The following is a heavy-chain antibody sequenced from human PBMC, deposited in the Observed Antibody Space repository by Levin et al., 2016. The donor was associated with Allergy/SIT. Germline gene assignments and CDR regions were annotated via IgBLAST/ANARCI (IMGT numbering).Heavy chain of an antibody. CDR2: IYHSGST. D-gene: IGHD2-2*02. J-gene: IGHJ5*02. CDR3: ARGWGSNCSSTSCYTTVRWFDP. CDR1: GGSISSGGYS. Sequence: SETLSLTCAVSGGSISSGGYSWSWIRQPPGKGLEWIGYIYHSGSTYYNPSLKSRVTISVDRSKNQFSLKLSSVTAADTAVYYCARGWGSNCSSTSCYTTVRWFDPWGQGTLVTVSS. V-gene: IGHV4-30-2*01.